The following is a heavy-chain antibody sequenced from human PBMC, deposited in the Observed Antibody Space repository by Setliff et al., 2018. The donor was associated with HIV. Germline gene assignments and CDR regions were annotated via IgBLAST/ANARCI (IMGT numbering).Heavy chain of an antibody. CDR1: GDTFSNYA. Sequence: SVKVSCKASGDTFSNYAINWVRQAPGQGLEWMGGIISLLRIPNYAQRFQDRLTITADKSTSTVFMELSSLRSEDTAVYYCARSGVEVVGAMDVWGEGTPVTVSS. V-gene: IGHV1-69*10. CDR3: ARSGVEVVGAMDV. CDR2: IISLLRIP. D-gene: IGHD2-15*01. J-gene: IGHJ6*03.